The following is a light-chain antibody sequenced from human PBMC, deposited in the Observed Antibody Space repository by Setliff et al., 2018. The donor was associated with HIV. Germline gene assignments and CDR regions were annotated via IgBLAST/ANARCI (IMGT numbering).Light chain of an antibody. J-gene: IGLJ1*01. CDR3: SSFTITTTPSGSV. Sequence: QSVLTQPASVSGSPGQSIAISCTGTSNDIGGFDYVSWYQQHPGKAPKLVIYDVIKRPAGVSDRFSASKSGNTASLTISGLQAEDEADYYCSSFTITTTPSGSVFGTGTKGTVL. CDR1: SNDIGGFDY. V-gene: IGLV2-14*03. CDR2: DVI.